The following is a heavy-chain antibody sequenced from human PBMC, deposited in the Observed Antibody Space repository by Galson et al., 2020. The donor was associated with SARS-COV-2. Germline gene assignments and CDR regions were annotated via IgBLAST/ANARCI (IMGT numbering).Heavy chain of an antibody. D-gene: IGHD2-2*01. CDR2: ISVTGGST. Sequence: GESLKISCVGSGFTFSSYALNWVRQTPGQGLEWVSGISVTGGSTYYSDSVKGRFTISRDNSKNTLYLQMNSLRAEDTAVYYCANDRQSCIVVVGWFGSWGKGSLVTVS. CDR3: ANDRQSCIVVVGWFGS. J-gene: IGHJ1*01. V-gene: IGHV3-23*01. CDR1: GFTFSSYA.